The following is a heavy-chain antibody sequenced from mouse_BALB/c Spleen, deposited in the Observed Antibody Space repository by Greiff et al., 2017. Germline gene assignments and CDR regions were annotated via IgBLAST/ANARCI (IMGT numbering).Heavy chain of an antibody. J-gene: IGHJ3*01. V-gene: IGHV14-3*02. CDR3: ARGYPPS. CDR2: IDPANGNT. Sequence: EVMLVESGAELVKPGASVKLSCTASGFNIKDTYMHWVKQRPEQGLEWIGRIDPANGNTKYDPKFQGKATITADTSSNTAYLQLSSLTSEDTAVYYCARGYPPSWGQGTLVTVSA. CDR1: GFNIKDTY. D-gene: IGHD2-2*01.